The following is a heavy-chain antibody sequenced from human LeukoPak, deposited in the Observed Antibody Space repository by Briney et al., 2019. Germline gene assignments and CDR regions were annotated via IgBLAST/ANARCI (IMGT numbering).Heavy chain of an antibody. CDR1: GFTFSSYA. D-gene: IGHD3-22*01. V-gene: IGHV3-30-3*01. Sequence: PGGSLRLSCAASGFTFSSYAMHWVRQAPGKGLEWVAVISYDGSNKYYADSVKGRFTISRDNFKNTLYLQMNSLRAEDTAVYYCARDLRNDSSGYYYGTYYYYGMDVWGQGTTVTVSS. CDR3: ARDLRNDSSGYYYGTYYYYGMDV. CDR2: ISYDGSNK. J-gene: IGHJ6*02.